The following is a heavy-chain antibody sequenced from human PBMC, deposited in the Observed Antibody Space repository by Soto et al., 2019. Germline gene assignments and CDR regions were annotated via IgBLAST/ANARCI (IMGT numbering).Heavy chain of an antibody. Sequence: QVQLVHSGGEVKKPGASVKVSCKASGYTFTNYGVTWVRQAPGQGLEWMGWISAYTDNPNYAQKFQGRVTMTIDTSTTTAYMDLRSLTSDDTAVYYCARVIPGAEAWFGPWGQGTLVTVSS. CDR1: GYTFTNYG. CDR3: ARVIPGAEAWFGP. D-gene: IGHD2-2*01. V-gene: IGHV1-18*01. J-gene: IGHJ5*02. CDR2: ISAYTDNP.